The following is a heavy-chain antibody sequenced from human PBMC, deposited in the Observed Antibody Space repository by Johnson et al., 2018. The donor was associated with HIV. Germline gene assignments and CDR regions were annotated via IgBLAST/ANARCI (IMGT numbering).Heavy chain of an antibody. V-gene: IGHV3-7*01. CDR1: GFTFSSYW. CDR2: IKQDGSEK. J-gene: IGHJ3*02. Sequence: MLLVESGGGLVQPGGSLRLSCAASGFTFSSYWMSWVRQAPGKGLEWVANIKQDGSEKYYVDSVKGRFTISRDNAKNSLYLQMNSLRAEDTAVYYCARISGWYSPAFDIWGQGTMVTVSA. CDR3: ARISGWYSPAFDI. D-gene: IGHD6-19*01.